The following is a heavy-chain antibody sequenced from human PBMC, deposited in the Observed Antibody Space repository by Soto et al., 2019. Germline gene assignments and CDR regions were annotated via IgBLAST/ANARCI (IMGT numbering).Heavy chain of an antibody. D-gene: IGHD1-1*01. Sequence: GGSLRLSCAASGFTFSSYSMNWVRQAPGKGLEWVSSISSSSSYIYYADSVKGRFTISRDNAKNSLYLQMNSLRAEDTAVYYCASSVGGTTPYGWIDYWGQGTLVTVSS. CDR3: ASSVGGTTPYGWIDY. CDR2: ISSSSSYI. CDR1: GFTFSSYS. V-gene: IGHV3-21*01. J-gene: IGHJ4*02.